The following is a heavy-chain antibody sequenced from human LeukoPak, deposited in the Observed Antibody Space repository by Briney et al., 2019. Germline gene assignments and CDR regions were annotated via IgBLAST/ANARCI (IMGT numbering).Heavy chain of an antibody. V-gene: IGHV1-2*06. D-gene: IGHD1-26*01. CDR3: TRESGSYHGNDY. CDR1: GYTFTGYY. Sequence: AASAKVSCKASGYTFTGYYMHWVRQAPGQGLEWMGRINPNNGATNYAQKFQGRVTITGDTSISTAYMELSSLRSDDTAVYYCTRESGSYHGNDYWGQGTLVTVSS. CDR2: INPNNGAT. J-gene: IGHJ4*02.